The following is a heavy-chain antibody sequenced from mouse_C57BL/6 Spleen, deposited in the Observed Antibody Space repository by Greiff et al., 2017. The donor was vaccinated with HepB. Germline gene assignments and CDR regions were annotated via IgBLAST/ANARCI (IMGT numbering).Heavy chain of an antibody. V-gene: IGHV2-5*01. CDR3: AKKTAQATGAMDY. CDR2: IWRGGST. CDR1: GFSLTSYG. J-gene: IGHJ4*01. Sequence: VKLQQSGPGLVQPSQSLSITCTVSGFSLTSYGVHWVRQSPGKGLEWLGVIWRGGSTDYNAAFMSRLSITKDNSKSQVFFKMNSLQADDTAIYYCAKKTAQATGAMDYWGQGTSVTVSS. D-gene: IGHD3-2*02.